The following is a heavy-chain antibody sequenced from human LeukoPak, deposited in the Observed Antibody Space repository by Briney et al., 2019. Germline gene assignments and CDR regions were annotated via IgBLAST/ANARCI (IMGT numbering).Heavy chain of an antibody. Sequence: GGSLRLSCAASGFSFSSYAMHWVRQAPGKGLEWVALTLYDGSNKYYADSVKGRFTISRGNSKNTVYLQMNSLRAGDTAVYYCARAGGSFFDYWGQGTLVTVSS. J-gene: IGHJ4*02. CDR2: TLYDGSNK. CDR1: GFSFSSYA. D-gene: IGHD3-16*01. CDR3: ARAGGSFFDY. V-gene: IGHV3-30-3*01.